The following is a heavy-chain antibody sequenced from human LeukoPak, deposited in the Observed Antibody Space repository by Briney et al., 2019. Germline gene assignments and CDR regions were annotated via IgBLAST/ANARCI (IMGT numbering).Heavy chain of an antibody. V-gene: IGHV1-18*01. CDR2: ISAYNGKT. CDR3: ARSGVGYYYDSSGYYPLDS. J-gene: IGHJ4*02. Sequence: ASVKVSCKASGYTFTNYGISWVRQAPGHGLELMGWISAYNGKTNYAQKLQGRVTMTTDTSTSTAYMELRSLRSDDTAVYYCARSGVGYYYDSSGYYPLDSWGQGTLVTVSS. CDR1: GYTFTNYG. D-gene: IGHD3-22*01.